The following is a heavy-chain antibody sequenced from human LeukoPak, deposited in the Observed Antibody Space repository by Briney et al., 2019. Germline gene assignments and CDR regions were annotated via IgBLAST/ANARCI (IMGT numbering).Heavy chain of an antibody. CDR1: GFTFSSYS. D-gene: IGHD3-22*01. J-gene: IGHJ4*02. CDR3: ARDRGYYDSSGYHCFDY. CDR2: ISSSSSYI. V-gene: IGHV3-21*01. Sequence: GGSLRLSCAASGFTFSSYSMNWVRQAPGKGLGWVSSISSSSSYIYYADSVKGRFTISRDNAENSLYLQMNSLRAEGTAVYYCARDRGYYDSSGYHCFDYWGQGTLVTVSS.